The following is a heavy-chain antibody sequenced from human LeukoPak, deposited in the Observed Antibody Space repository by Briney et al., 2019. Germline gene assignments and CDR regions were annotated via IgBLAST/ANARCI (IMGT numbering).Heavy chain of an antibody. Sequence: PVKVSCKASGGTFSSYATSWLRQAPGQGLEWMGGIIPILGTANYAQKFQGRVTITTDESTSTAHMELSSLRSEDTAVYYCARNSDTVIENYFDYWGQGTLVTVSS. D-gene: IGHD2-21*01. CDR2: IIPILGTA. V-gene: IGHV1-69*05. CDR1: GGTFSSYA. CDR3: ARNSDTVIENYFDY. J-gene: IGHJ4*02.